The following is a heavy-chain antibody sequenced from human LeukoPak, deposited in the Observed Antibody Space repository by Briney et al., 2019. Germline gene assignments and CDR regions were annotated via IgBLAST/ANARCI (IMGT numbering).Heavy chain of an antibody. J-gene: IGHJ4*02. CDR3: ARVRYNYGDSDY. V-gene: IGHV4-38-2*01. Sequence: SETLSLTCAVSGYSISSGYYWGWIRQPPGKGLEWIGTIYHNGNTYYNPSLKSRVTISVDTSKNQFSLKLSSVTAADTAVYYCARVRYNYGDSDYWGQGTLVTVSS. D-gene: IGHD5-18*01. CDR2: IYHNGNT. CDR1: GYSISSGYY.